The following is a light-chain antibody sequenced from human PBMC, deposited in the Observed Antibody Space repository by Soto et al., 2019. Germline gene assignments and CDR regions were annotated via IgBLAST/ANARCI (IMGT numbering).Light chain of an antibody. Sequence: QSGLAQPASVSGSPGQSITISCTGTSSDVGGYNYVSWYQQHPGKAPKLMIYDVSNRPSGVSNRFSGSKSGNTASLTISWLQAEDEADYYCSSYTSSSTYVFGTGTKVTVL. V-gene: IGLV2-14*01. CDR1: SSDVGGYNY. J-gene: IGLJ1*01. CDR2: DVS. CDR3: SSYTSSSTYV.